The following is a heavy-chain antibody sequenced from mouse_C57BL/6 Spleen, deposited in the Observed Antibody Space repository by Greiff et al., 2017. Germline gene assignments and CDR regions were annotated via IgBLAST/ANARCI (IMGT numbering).Heavy chain of an antibody. J-gene: IGHJ4*01. V-gene: IGHV1-64*01. CDR2: IHPNSGST. CDR3: ARSRGYDGYAMDY. CDR1: GYTFTSYW. Sequence: QVQLQQPGAELVKPGASVKLSCKASGYTFTSYWMHWVKQRPGQGLEWIGMIHPNSGSTNYNEKFKSKATLTVDKSSSTAYMQLSSLTSEDSAVXYCARSRGYDGYAMDYWGQGTSVTVSS. D-gene: IGHD2-2*01.